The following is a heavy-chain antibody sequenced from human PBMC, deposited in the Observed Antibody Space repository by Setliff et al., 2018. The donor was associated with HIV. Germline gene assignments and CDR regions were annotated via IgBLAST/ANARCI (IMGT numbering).Heavy chain of an antibody. CDR3: AREGRPRGFDI. CDR2: IYYSGST. Sequence: SETLSLTCIVSGGSISSHFWTWIRQPPGKQLEWIGNIYYSGSTNYNPSLKSRVIISVDTSKNLFSLTLSSVTAADTAVYYCAREGRPRGFDIWSQGTMVTVSS. V-gene: IGHV4-59*11. J-gene: IGHJ3*02. CDR1: GGSISSHF.